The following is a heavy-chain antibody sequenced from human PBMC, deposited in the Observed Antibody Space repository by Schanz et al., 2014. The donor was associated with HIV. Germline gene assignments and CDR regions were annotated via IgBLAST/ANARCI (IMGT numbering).Heavy chain of an antibody. CDR3: ARDSPVAAGTLDY. CDR2: IIPLFGTS. V-gene: IGHV1-69*01. Sequence: QVQLVQSGAEVKKPGSSVKVFCRASGGTFINYAFSWVRQAPGQGLEWMGGIIPLFGTSNYAQKFQGRATITADESTGTVYMDLGSLTSEDTAVYYCARDSPVAAGTLDYWGQGTLVTVSS. CDR1: GGTFINYA. J-gene: IGHJ4*02. D-gene: IGHD6-13*01.